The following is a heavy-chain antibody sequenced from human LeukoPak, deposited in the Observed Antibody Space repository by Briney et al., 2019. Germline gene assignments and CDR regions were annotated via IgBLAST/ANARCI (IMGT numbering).Heavy chain of an antibody. CDR2: ISGSGGST. CDR1: GFTFSSYA. J-gene: IGHJ4*02. D-gene: IGHD3-9*01. V-gene: IGHV3-23*01. CDR3: AKAFSDILTGYVFDY. Sequence: GGSLRLSCAAPGFTFSSYAMSWVRQAPGKGLEWVSAISGSGGSTYYADSVKGRFTISRDNSKNTLYLQMNSLRAEDTAVYYCAKAFSDILTGYVFDYWGQGTLVTVSS.